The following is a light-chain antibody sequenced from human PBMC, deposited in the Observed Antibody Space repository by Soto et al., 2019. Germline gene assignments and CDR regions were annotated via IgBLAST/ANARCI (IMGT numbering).Light chain of an antibody. V-gene: IGKV3-20*01. CDR2: DAS. CDR3: QQYDRISLLS. Sequence: EIVLTQSPGPLFFFPGEKATPPPRASPSINNNYLAWYQQKPGQAPRLLIYDASSRASGIPDRFSGSGSGTDFTLTISRLEPEDFAVYHCQQYDRISLLSFGGGTKVDIK. CDR1: PSINNNY. J-gene: IGKJ4*01.